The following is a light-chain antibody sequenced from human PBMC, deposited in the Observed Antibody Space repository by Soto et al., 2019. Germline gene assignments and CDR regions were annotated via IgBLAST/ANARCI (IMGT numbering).Light chain of an antibody. Sequence: EIVMTQSPVTLSLSPGERATLSCRASQSVTSKLAWFQQKPGQAPRLLIYATSTSATGVPARFSGSGSGTEFTLTISSLQSEDFAVYSCQQYNNWPHTFGQGTKLEIK. CDR3: QQYNNWPHT. V-gene: IGKV3-15*01. CDR2: ATS. CDR1: QSVTSK. J-gene: IGKJ2*01.